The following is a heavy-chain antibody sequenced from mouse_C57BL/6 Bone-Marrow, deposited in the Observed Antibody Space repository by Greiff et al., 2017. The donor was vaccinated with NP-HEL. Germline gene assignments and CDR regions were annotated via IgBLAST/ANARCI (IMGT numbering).Heavy chain of an antibody. Sequence: QVQLQQSGAELVKPGASVKLSCKASGYTFTSYWMHWVKQRPGQGLEWIGMIHPNSGSTNYNEKFKSKATLTVDKSSSTAYMQLSSLTSEDSAVYYCARRGGSSSWFAYWGQGTLVTVSA. CDR1: GYTFTSYW. V-gene: IGHV1-64*01. CDR3: ARRGGSSSWFAY. J-gene: IGHJ3*01. CDR2: IHPNSGST. D-gene: IGHD1-1*01.